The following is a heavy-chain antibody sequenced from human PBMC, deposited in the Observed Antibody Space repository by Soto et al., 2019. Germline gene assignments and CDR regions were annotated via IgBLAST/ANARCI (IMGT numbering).Heavy chain of an antibody. V-gene: IGHV4-4*07. CDR2: IFADGNT. CDR1: GASISTSY. J-gene: IGHJ4*02. D-gene: IGHD2-21*01. CDR3: VRDIIVALDY. Sequence: PSETLSLTCVVSGASISTSYWSWVRQPAGKRLQWIGRIFADGNTNSSPSLKGRVSMAIDKPQNQISLQLASVTAADTATYYCVRDIIVALDYWGRGAQVTVSS.